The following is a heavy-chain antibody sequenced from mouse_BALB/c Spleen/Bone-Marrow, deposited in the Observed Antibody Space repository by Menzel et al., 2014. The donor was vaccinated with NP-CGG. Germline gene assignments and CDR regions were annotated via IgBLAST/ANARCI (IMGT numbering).Heavy chain of an antibody. CDR3: ARQNGNYGYYYAMDY. J-gene: IGHJ4*01. D-gene: IGHD2-1*01. Sequence: EVKLQESGGGLVKPGGSLKLSCAASGFTFSSYGMSWVRQTPEKRLEWVATISGGGSYTYYPDSVEGRFTISRDNAKNNLYLQMSSLRSEDTALYYCARQNGNYGYYYAMDYWGQGTSVTVSS. CDR2: ISGGGSYT. V-gene: IGHV5-9-2*01. CDR1: GFTFSSYG.